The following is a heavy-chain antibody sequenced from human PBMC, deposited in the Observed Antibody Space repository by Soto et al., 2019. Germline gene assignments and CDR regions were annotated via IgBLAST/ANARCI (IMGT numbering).Heavy chain of an antibody. Sequence: QLQLQESGSGLVKPSQTLSLTCAVSGGSISSGGYSWSWIRQPPGKGLEWIGYIYHSGSTYYNPSRXSXXTRSVDRSKNQFSLTLLSVTGADTPVYYCASGPDYWGQRTLFTFSS. CDR1: GGSISSGGYS. CDR3: ASGPDY. J-gene: IGHJ4*02. V-gene: IGHV4-30-2*01. CDR2: IYHSGST.